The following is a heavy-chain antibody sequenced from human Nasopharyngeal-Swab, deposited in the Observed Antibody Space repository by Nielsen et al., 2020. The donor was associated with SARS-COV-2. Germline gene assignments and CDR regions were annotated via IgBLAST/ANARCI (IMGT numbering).Heavy chain of an antibody. V-gene: IGHV4-4*02. CDR1: GDSIRFSNW. J-gene: IGHJ5*02. CDR3: ARDYYDFWSGYSPWFDP. Sequence: SETLSLTCDVSGDSIRFSNWWSWVRQPPGKGLEWIGEVYYNGNTNYNPSLKSRLTILVDKSKNQFSLKLYSVTAADTAVYYCARDYYDFWSGYSPWFDPWGQGTLVTVSS. D-gene: IGHD3-3*01. CDR2: VYYNGNT.